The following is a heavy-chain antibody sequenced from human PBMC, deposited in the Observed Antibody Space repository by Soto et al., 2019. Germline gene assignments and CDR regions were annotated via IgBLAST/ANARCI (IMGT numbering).Heavy chain of an antibody. J-gene: IGHJ6*03. V-gene: IGHV1-18*01. CDR2: ISAYNGNT. D-gene: IGHD2-15*01. CDR3: ARGYCSGGSCPPVMDYYYYMDV. CDR1: GGTFSSYT. Sequence: ASVKVSCKASGGTFSSYTISWVRQAPGQGLEWMGWISAYNGNTNYAQKLQGRVTMTTDTSTSTAYMELRSLRSDDTAVYYCARGYCSGGSCPPVMDYYYYMDVWGKGTTVTVSS.